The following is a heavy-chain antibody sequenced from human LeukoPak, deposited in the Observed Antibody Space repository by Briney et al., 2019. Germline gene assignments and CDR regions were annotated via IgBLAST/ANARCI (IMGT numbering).Heavy chain of an antibody. D-gene: IGHD1-26*01. J-gene: IGHJ4*02. CDR3: ARARSGKWGFDY. V-gene: IGHV4-34*01. CDR2: INHSGSI. CDR1: GGSISSYY. Sequence: SETLSLTCSVSGGSISSYYWSWIRQPPGRGLEWIGEINHSGSINYNPSLKSRVTISVDTSKNQFSLKLSSVTAADTAVYYCARARSGKWGFDYWGQGTLVTVSS.